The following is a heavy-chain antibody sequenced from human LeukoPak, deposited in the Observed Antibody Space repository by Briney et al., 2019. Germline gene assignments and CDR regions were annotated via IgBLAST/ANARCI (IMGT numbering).Heavy chain of an antibody. J-gene: IGHJ4*02. V-gene: IGHV1-2*02. CDR2: INPNSGGT. Sequence: ASVKVSCKASGYTFTRYYMHWVRQAPGQGLEWMGWINPNSGGTNYAQKFQGRVTMTRDMSTSTAYMELRSLRSDDTAVYYCARESPLIVGATNLPGFDYWGQGTLVTVSS. CDR1: GYTFTRYY. CDR3: ARESPLIVGATNLPGFDY. D-gene: IGHD1-26*01.